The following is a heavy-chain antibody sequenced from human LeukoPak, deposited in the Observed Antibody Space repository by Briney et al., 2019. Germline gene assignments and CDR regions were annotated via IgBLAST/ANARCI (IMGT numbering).Heavy chain of an antibody. Sequence: HPGGSLRLSCAASGFTFSSYWMHRVRQAPGKGLVWVSRINSDGSSTSYADSVKGRFTISRDNAKNTLYLQMNSLRAEDTAVYYCARARARAIFGVVSTPINYYYYYMDVWGKGTTVTVSS. D-gene: IGHD3-3*01. CDR3: ARARARAIFGVVSTPINYYYYYMDV. V-gene: IGHV3-74*01. CDR1: GFTFSSYW. J-gene: IGHJ6*03. CDR2: INSDGSST.